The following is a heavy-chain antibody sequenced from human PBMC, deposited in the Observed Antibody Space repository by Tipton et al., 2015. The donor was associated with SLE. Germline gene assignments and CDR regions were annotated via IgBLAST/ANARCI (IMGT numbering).Heavy chain of an antibody. V-gene: IGHV3-21*01. Sequence: SLRLSCAASGFTFSSYSLNWVRQAPGKGPEWVSSINSRSYYIKYADSVKGRFTISRDNSKNTLYLQMNSLRAEDTAVYYCAGELLPSYGMDVWGQGTTVTVSS. CDR1: GFTFSSYS. D-gene: IGHD1-26*01. CDR3: AGELLPSYGMDV. CDR2: INSRSYYI. J-gene: IGHJ6*02.